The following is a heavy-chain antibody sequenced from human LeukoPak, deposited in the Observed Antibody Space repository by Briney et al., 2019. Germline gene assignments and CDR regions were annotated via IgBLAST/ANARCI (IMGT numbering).Heavy chain of an antibody. Sequence: PSETLSLTCTVSGGSISSYYWSWIRQPPGKGLEWIGYIYYSGSTNYNPSLKSRVTISVDTSKNQFSLKLSSVTAADTAVYYCARGNYYDSSGYLYFDYWGQGTLVTVSS. CDR3: ARGNYYDSSGYLYFDY. J-gene: IGHJ4*02. CDR1: GGSISSYY. D-gene: IGHD3-22*01. CDR2: IYYSGST. V-gene: IGHV4-59*01.